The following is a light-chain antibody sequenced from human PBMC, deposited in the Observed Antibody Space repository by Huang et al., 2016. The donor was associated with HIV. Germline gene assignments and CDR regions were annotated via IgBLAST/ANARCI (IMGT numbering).Light chain of an antibody. CDR3: QQRSNLAEFT. CDR1: QSVSNY. CDR2: DAS. V-gene: IGKV3-11*01. Sequence: EIVLTQSPATLSLSPGERATLSCRASQSVSNYLAWYQQKPGQAPRLLIYDASTRATGIPARFSGSGSGTDFTITISSLEPEDYAVYYCQQRSNLAEFTFGQGTRLEIK. J-gene: IGKJ5*01.